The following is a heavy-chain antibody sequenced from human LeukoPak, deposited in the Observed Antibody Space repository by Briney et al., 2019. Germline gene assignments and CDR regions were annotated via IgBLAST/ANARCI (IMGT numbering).Heavy chain of an antibody. J-gene: IGHJ5*02. CDR2: ISAYNGNT. CDR1: SYTFTNYA. D-gene: IGHD3-3*01. CDR3: ARGLEWLARRHTWFDP. V-gene: IGHV1-18*01. Sequence: ASVKVSCKASSYTFTNYAFTWVRQAPGQGLEWMGWISAYNGNTNYAQKLQGRVTMTTDTSTSTAYMELRSLRSDDTAVYYCARGLEWLARRHTWFDPWGQGTLVTVSS.